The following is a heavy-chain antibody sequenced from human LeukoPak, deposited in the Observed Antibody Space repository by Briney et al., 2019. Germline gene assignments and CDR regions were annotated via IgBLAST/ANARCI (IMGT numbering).Heavy chain of an antibody. Sequence: GGSLRLSCAASGFTVSSNYMGCVRQAPGKGLEWVSVIYIGGSTYYADSVTGRFTSSRDNAKNSLYLQMNSLRAADTAVYYCARPRVGATGWFDPWGQGTLVTVSS. CDR1: GFTVSSNY. CDR2: IYIGGST. D-gene: IGHD1-26*01. V-gene: IGHV3-53*01. CDR3: ARPRVGATGWFDP. J-gene: IGHJ5*02.